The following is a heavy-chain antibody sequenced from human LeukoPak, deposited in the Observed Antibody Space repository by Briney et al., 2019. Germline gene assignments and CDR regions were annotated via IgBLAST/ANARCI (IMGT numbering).Heavy chain of an antibody. Sequence: RGASVKVSCKASGGTFNSYGISWVRQAPGQGLEWMGRIIPILGIANYAQKFQGRVTITADKSTSTAYMELSSLRSEDTAVYYCARSSGHWEDAFDIWGQGTMVTVSS. CDR3: ARSSGHWEDAFDI. J-gene: IGHJ3*02. CDR2: IIPILGIA. D-gene: IGHD3-22*01. V-gene: IGHV1-69*04. CDR1: GGTFNSYG.